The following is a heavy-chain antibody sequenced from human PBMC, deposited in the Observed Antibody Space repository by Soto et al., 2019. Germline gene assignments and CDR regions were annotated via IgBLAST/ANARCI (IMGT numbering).Heavy chain of an antibody. J-gene: IGHJ4*02. CDR1: GGSCSGYS. V-gene: IGHV4-34*01. CDR2: INHTGST. D-gene: IGHD2-8*02. Sequence: SETLSLTCAVYGGSCSGYSWTWIRQPPGTGLEWIGEINHTGSTNYNPSLKSRVTISVDTSKNQFSLKLTSVTAADTAVYYCARDKITGLFDYWGQGTLVTVSS. CDR3: ARDKITGLFDY.